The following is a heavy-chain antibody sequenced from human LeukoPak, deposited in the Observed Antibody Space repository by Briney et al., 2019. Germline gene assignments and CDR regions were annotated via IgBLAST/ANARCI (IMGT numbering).Heavy chain of an antibody. D-gene: IGHD3-10*02. Sequence: GGSLRHSCAASGFTFSTYSMNRVRQAPGKGLEWVSYISIGSGIIYYADSVKGRFTISRDNAKNSLYLQMNSLRAGDTAVYYCAELGITMIGGVWGKGTTVTISS. CDR1: GFTFSTYS. CDR3: AELGITMIGGV. V-gene: IGHV3-48*04. J-gene: IGHJ6*04. CDR2: ISIGSGII.